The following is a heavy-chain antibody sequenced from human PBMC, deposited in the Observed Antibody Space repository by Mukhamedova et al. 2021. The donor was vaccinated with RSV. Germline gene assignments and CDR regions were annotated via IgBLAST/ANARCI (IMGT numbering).Heavy chain of an antibody. V-gene: IGHV4-39*01. D-gene: IGHD2-15*01. J-gene: IGHJ5*02. CDR3: ARRDCSGGSCYWFDP. Sequence: EWIGSIYYSGSTYYNPSLKSRVTISVDTSKNQFSLKLSSVTAADTAVYYCARRDCSGGSCYWFDPWGQGTLVTVSS. CDR2: IYYSGST.